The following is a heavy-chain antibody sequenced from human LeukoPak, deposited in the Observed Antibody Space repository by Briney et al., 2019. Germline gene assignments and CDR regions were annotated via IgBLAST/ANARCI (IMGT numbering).Heavy chain of an antibody. V-gene: IGHV1-2*02. CDR2: INPNSGGT. CDR1: GYTFTGYY. J-gene: IGHJ4*02. Sequence: ASVKVSCKASGYTFTGYYMHWVRQAPGQGLKWMGWINPNSGGTKYVQEFQGRVTMTRDTSISTVYTELTSLKSDDTAVYYCARGRTTVVTQGALYDYWGQGTLVTVSS. CDR3: ARGRTTVVTQGALYDY. D-gene: IGHD4-23*01.